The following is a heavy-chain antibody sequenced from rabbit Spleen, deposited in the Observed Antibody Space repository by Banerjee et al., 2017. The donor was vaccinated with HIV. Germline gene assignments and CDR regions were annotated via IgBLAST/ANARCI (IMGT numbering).Heavy chain of an antibody. CDR2: INAITGKA. CDR1: GFSFSNKAV. V-gene: IGHV1S45*01. Sequence: QEQLVESGGGLVKPEGSLKLSCTASGFSFSNKAVMCWVRQAPGKGLEWIACINAITGKAVYANWAKGRATFSKSSSTTVTLQMTSLTAADTATYFCARDDYGDMWLDLWGPGTLVTVS. J-gene: IGHJ5*01. D-gene: IGHD2-1*01. CDR3: ARDDYGDMWLDL.